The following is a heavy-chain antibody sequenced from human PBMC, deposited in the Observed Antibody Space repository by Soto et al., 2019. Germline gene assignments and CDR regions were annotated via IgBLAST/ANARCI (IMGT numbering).Heavy chain of an antibody. Sequence: ASVKVSCKASGYTFTSYYMHWVRQAPGQGLEWMGIINPSGGSTSYAQKFQGRVTMTRDTSTSTVYMELSSLRSEDTAVYYCARLDTSLEDSQIPYFYGMDVWGQGTTVNVSS. CDR2: INPSGGST. D-gene: IGHD2-15*01. J-gene: IGHJ6*02. CDR3: ARLDTSLEDSQIPYFYGMDV. CDR1: GYTFTSYY. V-gene: IGHV1-46*01.